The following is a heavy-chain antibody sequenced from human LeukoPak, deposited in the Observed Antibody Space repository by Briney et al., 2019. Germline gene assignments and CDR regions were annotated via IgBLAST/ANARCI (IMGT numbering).Heavy chain of an antibody. CDR3: AGEAVAGGRYYFDY. CDR1: GYTFTGYY. V-gene: IGHV1-2*02. Sequence: ASVKVSCKASGYTFTGYYMHWVRQAPGQGLEWMGWINPNSGGTNYAQKFQGRVTMTRDTSISTAYMELSRLRSDDTAVYYCAGEAVAGGRYYFDYWGQGTLVTVSS. D-gene: IGHD6-19*01. J-gene: IGHJ4*02. CDR2: INPNSGGT.